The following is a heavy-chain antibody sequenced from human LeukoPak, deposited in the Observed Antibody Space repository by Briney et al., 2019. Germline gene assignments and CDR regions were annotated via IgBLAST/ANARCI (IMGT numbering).Heavy chain of an antibody. CDR3: ARARRDIAAVGSLDY. Sequence: PGGSLRLSCAASGFTFSNYAVTWVRQAPGKGLEWVANIKQDGSEKFYVDSVKGRFTISRDNAKNSLYLQMNSLRAEDTAVYYCARARRDIAAVGSLDYWGQGILVTVSS. D-gene: IGHD6-13*01. CDR2: IKQDGSEK. V-gene: IGHV3-7*05. J-gene: IGHJ4*02. CDR1: GFTFSNYA.